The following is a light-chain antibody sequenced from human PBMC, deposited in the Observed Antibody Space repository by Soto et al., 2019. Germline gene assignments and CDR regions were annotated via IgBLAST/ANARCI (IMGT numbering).Light chain of an antibody. Sequence: QSALTQPASVSGSPGQSITISCTGTSSDVGGYNYVSWYQQHPGKAPKLMIYEVTNRHAGVSNRFSGSKSGNTASLTISGLQAEDEADYYCCLYTSIITYVFGTGTKLTV. CDR1: SSDVGGYNY. CDR2: EVT. V-gene: IGLV2-14*01. J-gene: IGLJ1*01. CDR3: CLYTSIITYV.